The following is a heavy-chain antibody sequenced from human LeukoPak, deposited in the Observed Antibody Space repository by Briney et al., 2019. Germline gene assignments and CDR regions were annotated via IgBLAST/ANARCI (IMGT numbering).Heavy chain of an antibody. CDR3: ARHLRGYSYGYDYYYYMDV. D-gene: IGHD5-18*01. CDR2: IYHSGST. Sequence: SETLSLTCAVSGYSISSGYYWGWIRQPPGKGLGWIGSIYHSGSTYYNPSLQSRVTISVDTSKNQFSLKLSPVTAADTAVYYCARHLRGYSYGYDYYYYMDVWGKGTTVTVSS. V-gene: IGHV4-38-2*01. CDR1: GYSISSGYY. J-gene: IGHJ6*03.